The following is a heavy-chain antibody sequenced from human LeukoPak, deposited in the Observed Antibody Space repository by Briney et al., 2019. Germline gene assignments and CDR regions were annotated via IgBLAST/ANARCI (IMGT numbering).Heavy chain of an antibody. Sequence: PSETLSLTCTVSGGSISSYYWSWIRQPPGKGLEWIGYIYYSGSTNYNPSLKSRVTISVDASKNQFSLKLSSVTAADTAVYYCARQGYSIPLDYWGQGTLVTVSS. V-gene: IGHV4-59*08. D-gene: IGHD4-23*01. CDR3: ARQGYSIPLDY. CDR1: GGSISSYY. CDR2: IYYSGST. J-gene: IGHJ4*02.